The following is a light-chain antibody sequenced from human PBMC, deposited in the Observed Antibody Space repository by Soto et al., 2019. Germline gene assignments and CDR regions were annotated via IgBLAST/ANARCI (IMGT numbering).Light chain of an antibody. CDR2: GXX. J-gene: IGLJ2*01. V-gene: IGLV1-40*01. Sequence: QSVLTQPPSVSGAPGQRVTISCTGSSSNIGAGYDVHWYQQLPGTAPILLIYGXXNRPSXXXXXXXGSKSGTSASLAITGLPAEDEADYYCQSYGSSLSVVFGGGTQLTVL. CDR1: SSNIGAGYD. CDR3: QSYGSSLSVV.